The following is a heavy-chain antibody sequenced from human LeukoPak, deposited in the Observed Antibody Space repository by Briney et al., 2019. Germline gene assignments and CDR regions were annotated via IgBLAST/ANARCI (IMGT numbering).Heavy chain of an antibody. CDR3: ARARGYSYGYPFDY. D-gene: IGHD5-18*01. J-gene: IGHJ4*02. CDR2: INHSGST. Sequence: SETLSLTCALYGGSFSGYYWGWIRQPPGKGLQWIGEINHSGSTNYNPSLKSRVTVSLDTSKNQFSLKLSSVTAADTAVYYCARARGYSYGYPFDYWGQGTLVTVSS. CDR1: GGSFSGYY. V-gene: IGHV4-34*01.